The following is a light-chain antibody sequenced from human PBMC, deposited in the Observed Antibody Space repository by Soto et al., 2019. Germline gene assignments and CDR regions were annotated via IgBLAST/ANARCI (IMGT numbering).Light chain of an antibody. V-gene: IGLV1-40*01. CDR1: GSNIGAGFD. Sequence: QSVLTQPPSLSGAPGQNIIISCTGGGSNIGAGFDVHWYQQLPGTAPKLLIYGNTNRPSGVPDRFSGSKSGTSASLVITGLQAEDEADYSCQSYDTGLSGPVVFGGGPKLTVL. CDR3: QSYDTGLSGPVV. J-gene: IGLJ2*01. CDR2: GNT.